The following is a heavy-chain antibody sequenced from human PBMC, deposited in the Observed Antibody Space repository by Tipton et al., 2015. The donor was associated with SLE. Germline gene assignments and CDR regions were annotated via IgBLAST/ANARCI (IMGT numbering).Heavy chain of an antibody. CDR3: ARDVGGYNTGWFPYYFDY. J-gene: IGHJ4*02. CDR1: GDSISSSSYY. D-gene: IGHD2-8*02. Sequence: TLSLTCIVSGDSISSSSYYWGWIRQPPGKGLEWVGTVYYTGNTFYNPSLKGRVTISGDTSKNQFSLKVTSVTAADTVVYYCARDVGGYNTGWFPYYFDYWGQGTLVTVSS. CDR2: VYYTGNT. V-gene: IGHV4-39*07.